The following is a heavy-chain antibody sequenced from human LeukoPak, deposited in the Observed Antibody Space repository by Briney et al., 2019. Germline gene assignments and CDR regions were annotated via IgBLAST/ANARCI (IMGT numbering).Heavy chain of an antibody. CDR2: ISSSSSYI. D-gene: IGHD6-13*01. J-gene: IGHJ6*02. Sequence: PGGSLRLSCAASGFTFSSYSMNWVRQAPGKGLEWVSSISSSSSYIYYADSVKGRFTISRDNAKNSLYLQMNSLRAEDTAVYYCARDSGSAAGTFVYRVGEYYYYYYGMDVWGQGTTVTVSS. CDR1: GFTFSSYS. CDR3: ARDSGSAAGTFVYRVGEYYYYYYGMDV. V-gene: IGHV3-21*04.